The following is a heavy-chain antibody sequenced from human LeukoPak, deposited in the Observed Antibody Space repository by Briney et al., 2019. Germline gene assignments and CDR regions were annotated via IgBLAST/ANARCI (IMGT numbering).Heavy chain of an antibody. Sequence: KPSGTLSLTCAVSGGSISSSNWWSWVRQPPGKGLEWIGEIYHSGSTNYNPSLKSRVTISVDKSKNQFSLKLSSVTAADTAVYYCARDPYTPSIAVAVRGAFDIWGQGTMVTVSS. D-gene: IGHD6-19*01. CDR3: ARDPYTPSIAVAVRGAFDI. CDR1: GGSISSSNW. J-gene: IGHJ3*02. V-gene: IGHV4-4*02. CDR2: IYHSGST.